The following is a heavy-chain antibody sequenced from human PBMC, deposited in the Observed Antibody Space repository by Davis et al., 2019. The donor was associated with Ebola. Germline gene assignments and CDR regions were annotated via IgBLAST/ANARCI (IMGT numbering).Heavy chain of an antibody. CDR3: AKDKGFWVPPDWFGP. V-gene: IGHV3-23*01. D-gene: IGHD3-16*01. CDR1: GFTFSNYY. J-gene: IGHJ5*02. CDR2: ISGSGNTT. Sequence: GGSLRLSCAASGFTFSNYYMHWVRQAPGKGLEWVSSISGSGNTTYYADSVEGRFTISRDNSKNTLSLQMNSVRGEDTAVYYCAKDKGFWVPPDWFGPWGQGVQVTVSS.